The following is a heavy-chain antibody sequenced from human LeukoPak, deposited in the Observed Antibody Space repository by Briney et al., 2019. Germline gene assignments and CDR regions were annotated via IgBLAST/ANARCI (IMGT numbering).Heavy chain of an antibody. D-gene: IGHD3/OR15-3a*01. Sequence: QPGGSPRLSCAASGFSISDYYMTWVRQAPGKGLEWVSTIERGTSTLYAGSVKGRFTISRDNTKNTLYLQMNSLRAEDTAVYYCGRGGYDFDAWGPGTTVSVFS. J-gene: IGHJ6*02. CDR1: GFSISDYY. V-gene: IGHV3-66*01. CDR2: IERGTST. CDR3: GRGGYDFDA.